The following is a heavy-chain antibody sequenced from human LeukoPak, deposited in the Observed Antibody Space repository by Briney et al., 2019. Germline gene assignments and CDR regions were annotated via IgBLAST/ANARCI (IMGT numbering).Heavy chain of an antibody. V-gene: IGHV4-34*01. CDR1: GGSFSGFY. CDR2: INHSGST. D-gene: IGHD3-9*01. Sequence: TSSETLFLTCAVYGGSFSGFYWSWIRQPPGKGLEWIGEINHSGSTNYNPSLKSRVTISVDTSKNQFSLKLSSVTAADTAVYYCARGGRYFDWLLPFDYWGQETLVTVSS. CDR3: ARGGRYFDWLLPFDY. J-gene: IGHJ4*02.